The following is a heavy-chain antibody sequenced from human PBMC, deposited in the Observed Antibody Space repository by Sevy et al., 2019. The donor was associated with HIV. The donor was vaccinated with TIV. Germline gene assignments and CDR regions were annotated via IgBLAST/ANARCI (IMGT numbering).Heavy chain of an antibody. Sequence: ASVKVSCKVSGYTLSELSMHWVRQAPGKGLEWMGGFDPEDGETSYAQKFQGRVTVTEDTSTDTAYMELSSLRSEDTAVYYCATARYCTNGVCSDFDYWGQGTLVTVSS. V-gene: IGHV1-24*01. D-gene: IGHD2-8*01. CDR1: GYTLSELS. CDR2: FDPEDGET. J-gene: IGHJ4*02. CDR3: ATARYCTNGVCSDFDY.